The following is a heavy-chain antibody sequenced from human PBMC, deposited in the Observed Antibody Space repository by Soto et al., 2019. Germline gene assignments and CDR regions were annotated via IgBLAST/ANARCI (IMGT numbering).Heavy chain of an antibody. J-gene: IGHJ4*02. D-gene: IGHD5-12*01. CDR3: AKYRRTDAEGYRLDF. Sequence: SETLSLTCTLSGGSISGYYWSWIRQPPGKGLEWIGYVYYSGSTKYNPSLESRVTISVDMSNNQFSLMLTSVTAADTAVYYCAKYRRTDAEGYRLDFWGQGTLVTVSS. CDR1: GGSISGYY. V-gene: IGHV4-59*01. CDR2: VYYSGST.